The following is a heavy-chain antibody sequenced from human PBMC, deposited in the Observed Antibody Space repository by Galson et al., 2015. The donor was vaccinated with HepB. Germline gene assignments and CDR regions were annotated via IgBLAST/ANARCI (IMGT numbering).Heavy chain of an antibody. D-gene: IGHD1-26*01. Sequence: LSLTCTVSGGSLSNYYWNWIRQSPGKGLEWIGYTYYTGITVYKPSLESRVTLSVDTSKNRVSLKLTSLTAADTAVYYCARGEPIDYWGQGTLVTVSS. V-gene: IGHV4-59*01. CDR3: ARGEPIDY. J-gene: IGHJ4*02. CDR1: GGSLSNYY. CDR2: TYYTGIT.